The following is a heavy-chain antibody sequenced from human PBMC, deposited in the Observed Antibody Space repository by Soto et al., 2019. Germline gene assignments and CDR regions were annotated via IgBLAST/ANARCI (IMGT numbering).Heavy chain of an antibody. CDR1: GFSLSTGGVG. D-gene: IGHD6-19*01. CDR2: IYWDDDK. V-gene: IGHV2-5*02. CDR3: AHRLYSSAWPWDSGVFDY. J-gene: IGHJ4*02. Sequence: QITLKESGPTLVKPTQTLTLTCTFSGFSLSTGGVGVGWIRQPPGKALEWLALIYWDDDKRYSPSLKSRLTLTKHTSKNQVVLTMTNMDPVDTATYYCAHRLYSSAWPWDSGVFDYWGQGTLVTVSS.